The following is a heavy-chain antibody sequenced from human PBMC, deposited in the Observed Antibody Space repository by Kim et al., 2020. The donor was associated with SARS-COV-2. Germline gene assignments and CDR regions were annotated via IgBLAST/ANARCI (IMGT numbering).Heavy chain of an antibody. Sequence: GGSLRLFCAASGFTFSDYSMTWLRQAPGKGLEWVSTITSTSAFIYYADSVKGRFTISRDNAKNSLFLQMNSLRPEDTAVYYCARERHTFDYWGQGTLVTV. CDR3: ARERHTFDY. CDR2: ITSTSAFI. J-gene: IGHJ4*02. V-gene: IGHV3-21*01. CDR1: GFTFSDYS.